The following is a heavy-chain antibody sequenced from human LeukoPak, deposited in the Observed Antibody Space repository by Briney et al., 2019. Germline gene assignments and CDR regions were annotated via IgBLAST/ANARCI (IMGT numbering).Heavy chain of an antibody. V-gene: IGHV4-59*01. CDR1: GGXIXSYY. D-gene: IGHD3-3*01. J-gene: IGHJ5*02. CDR2: IYYSGST. Sequence: XCTXSGGXIXSYYWSWVRQPPGKGLEWVGYIYYSGSTNYNPSLKSRVTISVDTSKNQFSLKLSSVTAADTAVYYCARSGGTIFGVVLDNWFDPWGQGTLVTVSS. CDR3: ARSGGTIFGVVLDNWFDP.